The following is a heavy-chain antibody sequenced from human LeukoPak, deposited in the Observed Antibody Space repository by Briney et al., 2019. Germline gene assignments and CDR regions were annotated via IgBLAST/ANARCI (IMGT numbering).Heavy chain of an antibody. V-gene: IGHV4-31*03. Sequence: SQTLSLTCTVSRGSITSGVFYWNWIRQHPGKCLEWLGYIYQTGRTSHNPHLKSGVTMSVDTSKNQFLLILSTVTAADTAVYYCARDRCRVLDCGGFHYWGQGSLVTVSS. CDR3: ARDRCRVLDCGGFHY. CDR2: IYQTGRT. CDR1: RGSITSGVFY. J-gene: IGHJ4*02. D-gene: IGHD2-21*01.